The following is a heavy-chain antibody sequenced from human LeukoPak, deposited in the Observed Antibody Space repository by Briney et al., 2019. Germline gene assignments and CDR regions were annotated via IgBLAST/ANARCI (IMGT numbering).Heavy chain of an antibody. CDR1: GFTLSSHN. D-gene: IGHD3-3*01. CDR3: ARGHYVYDFWSGYYLTTVDLYYFDY. V-gene: IGHV3-48*04. J-gene: IGHJ4*02. CDR2: ISSSGSTI. Sequence: GGSLRLSCVASGFTLSSHNINWVRQAPGKGLEWVSYISSSGSTIYYADSVKGRFTISRDNAKNSLYLQMNSLRAEDTAVYYCARGHYVYDFWSGYYLTTVDLYYFDYWGQGTLVTVSS.